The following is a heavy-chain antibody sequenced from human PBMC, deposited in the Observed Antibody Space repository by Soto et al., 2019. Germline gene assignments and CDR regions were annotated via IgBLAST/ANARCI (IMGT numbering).Heavy chain of an antibody. CDR2: IKRDGSTK. CDR1: EFTCSTCW. J-gene: IGHJ5*02. V-gene: IGHV3-7*05. D-gene: IGHD3-16*01. CDR3: ADSLGQLAHH. Sequence: GGSLRLSCAGAEFTCSTCWMGWVRQSPGKGLEWVAYIKRDGSTKYYADSVKGRFTISRDNAKNSLYLQMNSLRAEDTAVYYCADSLGQLAHHWGQGTLVTVSS.